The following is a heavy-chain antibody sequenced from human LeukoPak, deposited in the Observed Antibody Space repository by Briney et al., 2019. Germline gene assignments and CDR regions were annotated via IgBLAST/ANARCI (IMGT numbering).Heavy chain of an antibody. CDR3: AKYGSGSYFTFDY. D-gene: IGHD3-10*01. CDR2: ISYDGSNK. CDR1: GFTFSSYG. J-gene: IGHJ4*02. V-gene: IGHV3-30*18. Sequence: HPGGSLRLSCAASGFTFSSYGMHWVRQAPGKGLEWVAVISYDGSNKYYVDSVKGRFTISRDNSKNTLYLQMKSLRAEDTAVYYCAKYGSGSYFTFDYWGQGTLVTVSS.